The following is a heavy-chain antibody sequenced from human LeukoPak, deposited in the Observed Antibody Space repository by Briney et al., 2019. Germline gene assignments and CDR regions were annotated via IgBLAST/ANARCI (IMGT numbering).Heavy chain of an antibody. CDR2: INPNSADT. J-gene: IGHJ5*02. CDR1: GYTFTGYY. CDR3: AREKDWFDP. V-gene: IGHV1-2*02. Sequence: GASVKVSCKASGYTFTGYYMHWVRQAPGQGLEWMGWINPNSADTKYAQKFQGRVTMTRDTSISTTYMELSRLRSDDTAVYYCAREKDWFDPWGQGTLVTVSS.